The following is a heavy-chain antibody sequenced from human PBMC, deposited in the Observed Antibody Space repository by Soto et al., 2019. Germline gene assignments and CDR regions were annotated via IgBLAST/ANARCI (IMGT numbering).Heavy chain of an antibody. Sequence: SETLSLTCTVSGGSISSGGYYWSWIRQHPGKGLEWIGYIYYSGSTYYNPSLKSRVTISVDTSKNQFSLKLSSVTAADTAVYYCTRGGSGYSSTWAAYWGQGILVTVSS. J-gene: IGHJ4*02. CDR1: GGSISSGGYY. CDR2: IYYSGST. D-gene: IGHD6-13*01. CDR3: TRGGSGYSSTWAAY. V-gene: IGHV4-31*03.